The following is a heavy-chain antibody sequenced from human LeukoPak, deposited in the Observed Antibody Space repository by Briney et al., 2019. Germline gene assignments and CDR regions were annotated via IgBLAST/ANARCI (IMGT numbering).Heavy chain of an antibody. V-gene: IGHV3-53*04. D-gene: IGHD3-10*01. Sequence: GGSLRLSCAASGFSVSSNYMSWVRQAPGKGLEWVSVIYSGGSTYYADSVKGRFTISRHNSKNTLYLQMNSLRAEDTAVYYCARGPDLWFGDYWGQGTLVTVSS. CDR2: IYSGGST. J-gene: IGHJ4*02. CDR1: GFSVSSNY. CDR3: ARGPDLWFGDY.